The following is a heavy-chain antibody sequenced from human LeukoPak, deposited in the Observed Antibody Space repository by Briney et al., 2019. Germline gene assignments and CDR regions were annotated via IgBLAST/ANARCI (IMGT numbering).Heavy chain of an antibody. CDR2: INHSGST. Sequence: SETLSLTCAVYGGSFSGYYWSWIRQPPGKGLEWIGEINHSGSTNYNPSLKSRVTISVDTSKNQFSLKLSSVTAADTAVYYCARWALRFLESGSTMSFDAFDIWGQGTMVTVSS. J-gene: IGHJ3*02. CDR3: ARWALRFLESGSTMSFDAFDI. D-gene: IGHD3-3*01. V-gene: IGHV4-34*01. CDR1: GGSFSGYY.